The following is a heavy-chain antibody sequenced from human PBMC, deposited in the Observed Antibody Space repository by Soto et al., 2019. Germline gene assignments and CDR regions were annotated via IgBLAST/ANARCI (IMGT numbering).Heavy chain of an antibody. CDR1: GGSISSCGYY. D-gene: IGHD3-3*02. J-gene: IGHJ4*02. CDR2: VYYSGST. V-gene: IGHV4-31*03. CDR3: ARAHTIFAIITVFDY. Sequence: SETLSLTCTVSGGSISSCGYYWSWMRQHPGKGLEWIGYVYYSGSTYHNPSLKSRVTISVDPSKNQFSLKLTSVTAADTAVYFCARAHTIFAIITVFDYWGQGTLVTVSS.